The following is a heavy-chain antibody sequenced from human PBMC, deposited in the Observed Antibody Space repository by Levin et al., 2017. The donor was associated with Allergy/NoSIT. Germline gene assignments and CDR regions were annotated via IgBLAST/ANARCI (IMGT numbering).Heavy chain of an antibody. V-gene: IGHV3-21*01. CDR2: ISPSSSHI. Sequence: LSLPCAASGFPFTSSSMNWVRPAPGKGLEWVSSISPSSSHIYYADSMKGRFTISRDNAKNSLYLQMDSLRTEDTAVYYCARDRGVGDYEFYYWGQGTLVMVSS. CDR3: ARDRGVGDYEFYY. CDR1: GFPFTSSS. J-gene: IGHJ4*02. D-gene: IGHD4-17*01.